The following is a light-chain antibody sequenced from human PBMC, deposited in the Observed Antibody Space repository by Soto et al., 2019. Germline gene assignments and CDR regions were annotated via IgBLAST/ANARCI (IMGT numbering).Light chain of an antibody. J-gene: IGKJ1*01. CDR2: DAS. Sequence: EIVLTQSPGTLSLSPGERATLSCRASHSVSVHLAWYQQKPGQAPRLLIYDASNRATAIPARCSGSGSGTDFTLTISSREPEDFAVYHCVQLTTSPWTCCQGSKVEIK. CDR1: HSVSVH. V-gene: IGKV3-11*01. CDR3: VQLTTSPWT.